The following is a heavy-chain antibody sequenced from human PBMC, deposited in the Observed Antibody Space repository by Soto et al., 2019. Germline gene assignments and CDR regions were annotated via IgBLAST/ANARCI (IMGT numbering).Heavy chain of an antibody. J-gene: IGHJ5*02. CDR2: IRSKANNYAT. CDR3: ARPNCGGDCYHWFDP. V-gene: IGHV3-73*01. CDR1: GFTFSGSA. Sequence: GGSLRLSCAASGFTFSGSAIHWVRQASGKGLEWVGRIRSKANNYATVYAASVKGRFTFSRDDSKNTAYLQMNSLKTEDTAVYYCARPNCGGDCYHWFDPWGQGTLVTVSS. D-gene: IGHD2-21*02.